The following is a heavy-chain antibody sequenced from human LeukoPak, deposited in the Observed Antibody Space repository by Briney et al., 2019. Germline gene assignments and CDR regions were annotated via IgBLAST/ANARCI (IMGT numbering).Heavy chain of an antibody. CDR2: INHSGST. J-gene: IGHJ5*02. CDR3: ARSITIFGVLQSIRRWFDP. V-gene: IGHV4-34*01. D-gene: IGHD3-3*01. CDR1: GGSFSGYY. Sequence: PSETLSLTCAVYGGSFSGYYWSWIRQPPGKGLEWIGEINHSGSTNYNPSLKSRVTISVDTSKNQFSLKLSSVTAADTAVYYCARSITIFGVLQSIRRWFDPWGQGTLVTVSS.